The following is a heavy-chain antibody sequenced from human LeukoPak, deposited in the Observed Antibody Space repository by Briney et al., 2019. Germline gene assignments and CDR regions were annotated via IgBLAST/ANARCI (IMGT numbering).Heavy chain of an antibody. J-gene: IGHJ3*02. CDR3: AKDYYDSSGYDAFDI. Sequence: GGPLRLFCAASGLTFSSYAMSWVRQAPGKGLEWVSAISGSGGSTYYAESVKGRFTISRDNSKNTLYLQMNSLRAEDTAVYYCAKDYYDSSGYDAFDICGPGTMVSVSS. D-gene: IGHD3-22*01. CDR1: GLTFSSYA. CDR2: ISGSGGST. V-gene: IGHV3-23*01.